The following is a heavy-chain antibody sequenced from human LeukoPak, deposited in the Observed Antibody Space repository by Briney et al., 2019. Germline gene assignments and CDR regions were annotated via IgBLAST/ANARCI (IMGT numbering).Heavy chain of an antibody. CDR1: GFIFSDYY. D-gene: IGHD3-10*01. V-gene: IGHV3-11*01. CDR3: ARDRNRITMVRGVRNDAFDI. Sequence: GGSLRLSCAASGFIFSDYYMSWFRRAPGKGLEWVSHIGSGNSEFYLESVKGRFTISRDNAKNSLYLQMNSLRVEDTAVYYCARDRNRITMVRGVRNDAFDIWGQGTMVTVSS. J-gene: IGHJ3*02. CDR2: IGSGNSE.